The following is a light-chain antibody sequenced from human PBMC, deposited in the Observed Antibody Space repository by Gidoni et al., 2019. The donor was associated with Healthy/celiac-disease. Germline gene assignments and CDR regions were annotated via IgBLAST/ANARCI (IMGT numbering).Light chain of an antibody. CDR2: DVS. V-gene: IGLV2-14*03. J-gene: IGLJ1*01. CDR3: SSYTSSSTRV. Sequence: HSALPQPASLSCSPDQSITISCNGTSSDVGCYNYVSWYQQHPGKAPKLMLYDVSNRPSGVSNRFSGSKYGNTASLTISGRQAEDEADYYCSSYTSSSTRVFGTGTKVTVL. CDR1: SSDVGCYNY.